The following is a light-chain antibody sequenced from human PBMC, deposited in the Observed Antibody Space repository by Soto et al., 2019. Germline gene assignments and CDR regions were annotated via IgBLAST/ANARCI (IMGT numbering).Light chain of an antibody. CDR1: SSNIGAGYD. Sequence: QSVLTQPPSVSGPPGQRSTISATGRSSNIGAGYDVHWYQQLPGTAPKLLIYGNSNRPSGVPDRFSGSKSGTSASLAITGLQAEDEADYYCQSYDSSLSGSVFGGGTKVTVL. V-gene: IGLV1-40*01. CDR3: QSYDSSLSGSV. CDR2: GNS. J-gene: IGLJ3*02.